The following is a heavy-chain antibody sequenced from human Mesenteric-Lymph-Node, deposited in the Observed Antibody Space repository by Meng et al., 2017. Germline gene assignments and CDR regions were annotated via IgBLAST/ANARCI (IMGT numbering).Heavy chain of an antibody. J-gene: IGHJ3*02. Sequence: GGSLRLSCVASAFSFNTYSMNWVRQAPGKGREWVSFISSSSTYIYYADSVKGRFSISRDKPKNSLYLQMNNLRAEDTAKYYCARIRIEMATGSAFDIWGQGTVVTVSS. V-gene: IGHV3-21*06. CDR1: AFSFNTYS. CDR3: ARIRIEMATGSAFDI. CDR2: ISSSSTYI. D-gene: IGHD5-24*01.